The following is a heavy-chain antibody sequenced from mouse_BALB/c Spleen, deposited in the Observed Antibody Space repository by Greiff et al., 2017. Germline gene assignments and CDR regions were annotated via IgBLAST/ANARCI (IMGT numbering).Heavy chain of an antibody. J-gene: IGHJ3*01. CDR1: GYTFTSYV. Sequence: VQLKESGPELVKPGASVKMSCKASGYTFTSYVMHWVKQKPGQGLEWIGYINPYNDGTKYNEKFKGKATLTSDKSSSTAYMELSSLTSEDSAVYYCAREGYDYDVRFAYWGQGTLVTVSA. CDR3: AREGYDYDVRFAY. D-gene: IGHD2-4*01. CDR2: INPYNDGT. V-gene: IGHV1-14*01.